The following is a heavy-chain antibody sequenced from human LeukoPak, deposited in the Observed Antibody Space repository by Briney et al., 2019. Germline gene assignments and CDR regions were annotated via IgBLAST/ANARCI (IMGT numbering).Heavy chain of an antibody. CDR1: GFTFSSYA. CDR3: AKGYKKVGATGIDY. Sequence: GGSLRLSCAASGFTFSSYAMSWVRQAPGKGLEWVSVISGSGGTTYYADSVKGRFTISRDNSKNTLYLQMNSLRAEDTAVYYCAKGYKKVGATGIDYWGQGTLVTVSS. V-gene: IGHV3-23*01. CDR2: ISGSGGTT. D-gene: IGHD1-26*01. J-gene: IGHJ4*02.